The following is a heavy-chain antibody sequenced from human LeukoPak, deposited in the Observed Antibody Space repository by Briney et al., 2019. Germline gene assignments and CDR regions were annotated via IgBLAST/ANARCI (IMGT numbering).Heavy chain of an antibody. D-gene: IGHD6-19*01. J-gene: IGHJ3*02. CDR2: INPNSGGT. Sequence: ASVKVSCKASGYTFTSYYMHWVRQAPGQGPEWLGWINPNSGGTTYPQRFQGRVTLTTDTSISTAYLELSSLTSDDTAVYYCARDWLSGSFDAFDIWGQGTMVTVSS. V-gene: IGHV1-2*02. CDR1: GYTFTSYY. CDR3: ARDWLSGSFDAFDI.